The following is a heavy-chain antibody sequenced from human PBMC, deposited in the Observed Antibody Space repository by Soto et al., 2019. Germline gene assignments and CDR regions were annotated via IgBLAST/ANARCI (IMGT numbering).Heavy chain of an antibody. CDR2: IYYIGST. D-gene: IGHD3-16*02. V-gene: IGHV4-39*01. CDR1: GDSITNSNYY. J-gene: IGHJ5*02. CDR3: AGRNSLASVSLNFRELSNYKWLDP. Sequence: QLQLQESGPGLVKPSETLSLTCTVSGDSITNSNYYWGWFRQPPGKGLEWIASIYYIGSTYYNPSLKSRVTISVDTSNNQFSLNLNSVTASDTAVYYCAGRNSLASVSLNFRELSNYKWLDPWGPGTLVTVSS.